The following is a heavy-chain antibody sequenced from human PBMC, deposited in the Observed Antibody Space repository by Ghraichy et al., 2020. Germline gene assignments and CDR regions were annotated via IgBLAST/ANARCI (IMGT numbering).Heavy chain of an antibody. CDR3: ARDISSPQLVGATPNFDY. CDR2: IYSGGST. CDR1: GFTVSSNY. J-gene: IGHJ4*02. D-gene: IGHD1-26*01. Sequence: GGSLRLSCAASGFTVSSNYMSWVRQAPGKGLEWVSVIYSGGSTYYADSVKGRFTISRDNSKNTLYLQMNSLRAEDTAVYYCARDISSPQLVGATPNFDYWGQGTLVTVSS. V-gene: IGHV3-53*01.